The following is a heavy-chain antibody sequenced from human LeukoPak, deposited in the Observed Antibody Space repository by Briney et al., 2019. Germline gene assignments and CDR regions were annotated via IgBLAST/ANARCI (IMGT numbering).Heavy chain of an antibody. J-gene: IGHJ3*02. CDR3: ARDWNSRKAFDM. CDR2: SYTSVST. D-gene: IGHD1/OR15-1a*01. V-gene: IGHV4-4*07. CDR1: GGSINNYY. Sequence: SGTLSLTCTVSGGSINNYYWSWIRQPAGKGLEWIGRSYTSVSTNDSPSLKSRVTMSTDTSKNQFSLKLSSVTAADTAVYYCARDWNSRKAFDMWGQGTRVTVSS.